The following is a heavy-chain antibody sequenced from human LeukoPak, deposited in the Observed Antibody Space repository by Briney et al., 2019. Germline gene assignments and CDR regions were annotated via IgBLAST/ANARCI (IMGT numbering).Heavy chain of an antibody. CDR3: ARAVCPTIKFCDSSYFMDV. CDR2: INWNGAST. Sequence: GGSLRLSCAASGFSFDDLGMTWVRQVPGKGLEWVAGINWNGASTDYADSVRGRFTISRDNAKNSLYLQMNSLRAEDTALYYCARAVCPTIKFCDSSYFMDVWGKGTTVNVS. J-gene: IGHJ6*03. D-gene: IGHD6-6*01. CDR1: GFSFDDLG. V-gene: IGHV3-20*04.